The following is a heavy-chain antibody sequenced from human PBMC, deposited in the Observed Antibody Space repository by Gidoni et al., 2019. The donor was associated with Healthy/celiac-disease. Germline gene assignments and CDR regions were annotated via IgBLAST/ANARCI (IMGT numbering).Heavy chain of an antibody. J-gene: IGHJ3*02. CDR2: IYYSGST. V-gene: IGHV4-39*01. CDR3: ARHERYSYGLGAFDI. CDR1: GGSISSSSYY. Sequence: QLQLQESGPGLVKPSETLSLTCTVSGGSISSSSYYWGWIRQPPGKGLEWIGSIYYSGSTYYNPSLKSRVTISVDTSKNQFSLKLSSVTAADTAVYYCARHERYSYGLGAFDIWGQGTMVTVSS. D-gene: IGHD5-18*01.